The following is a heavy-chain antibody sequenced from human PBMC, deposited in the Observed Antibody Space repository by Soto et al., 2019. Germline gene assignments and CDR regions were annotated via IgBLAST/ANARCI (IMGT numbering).Heavy chain of an antibody. J-gene: IGHJ4*02. CDR2: ISSTTTYI. Sequence: PAGSLTLSCSASGFTFTRYSMNWIRQAPGKGLEWDSSISSTTTYIYDGDSIKGPFTISRDNAKNSLYLEMNSLRAEDTAVYYCARESEDLTSTFDYWGQGTLVTVSS. V-gene: IGHV3-21*06. CDR1: GFTFTRYS. CDR3: ARESEDLTSTFDY.